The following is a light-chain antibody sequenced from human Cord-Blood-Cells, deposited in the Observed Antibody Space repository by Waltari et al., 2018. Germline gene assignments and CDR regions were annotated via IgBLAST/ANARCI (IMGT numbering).Light chain of an antibody. V-gene: IGLV2-14*01. Sequence: QSARTQPASVPGFPGQSIPIPCPGTTRNCVGFTTLTWYHQHPGKPPILMIYDVSNRPSGVSNRFSGSKSGNTASLTISGLQAEDEADYYCSSYTSSSTLVFGGGTKLTVL. CDR2: DVS. J-gene: IGLJ2*01. CDR1: TRNCVGFTT. CDR3: SSYTSSSTLV.